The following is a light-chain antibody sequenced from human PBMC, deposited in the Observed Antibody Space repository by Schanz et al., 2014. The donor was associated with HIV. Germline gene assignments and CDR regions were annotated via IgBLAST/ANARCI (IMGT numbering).Light chain of an antibody. V-gene: IGLV2-8*01. Sequence: QSALTQPPSXXXXXXQSVTISXXGTSTXVGGDNHVSWYQRHPGKAPKFMIFEVTKRPSGVPDRFSGSKSGNTASLTVSGLQAEDEADYYCSSYAGSTPVVFGGGTKLTVL. CDR2: EVT. CDR1: STXVGGDNH. J-gene: IGLJ2*01. CDR3: SSYAGSTPVV.